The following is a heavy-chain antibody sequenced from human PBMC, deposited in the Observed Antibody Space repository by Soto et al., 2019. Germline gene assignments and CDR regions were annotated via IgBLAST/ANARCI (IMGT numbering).Heavy chain of an antibody. CDR3: ARVGSGYYHEYNWFDP. CDR2: IYYSGST. Sequence: SETLSLTCTVSGGSISSGDYYWSWIRQPPGKGLEWIGYIYYSGSTYYNPSLKSRGTISVDTSKNQFSLKLSPVTAADTAVYYCARVGSGYYHEYNWFDPWGQGTLVTVSS. V-gene: IGHV4-30-4*01. CDR1: GGSISSGDYY. D-gene: IGHD3-3*01. J-gene: IGHJ5*02.